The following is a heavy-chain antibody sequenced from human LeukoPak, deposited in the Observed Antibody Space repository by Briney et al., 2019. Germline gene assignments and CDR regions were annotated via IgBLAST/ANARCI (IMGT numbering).Heavy chain of an antibody. V-gene: IGHV1-18*01. D-gene: IGHD5-18*01. CDR1: GYTFTSYG. Sequence: WASVKVSCKASGYTFTSYGISWVRQAPGRGLEWMGWISAYNGNTNYAQKLQGRVTMTTDTSTSTAYMELRSLRSDDTAVYYCARGTRYSYGSDYFDYWGQGTLVTVSS. CDR3: ARGTRYSYGSDYFDY. J-gene: IGHJ4*02. CDR2: ISAYNGNT.